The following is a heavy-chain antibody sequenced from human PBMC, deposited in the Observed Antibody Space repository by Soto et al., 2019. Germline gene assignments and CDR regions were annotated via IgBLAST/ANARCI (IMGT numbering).Heavy chain of an antibody. D-gene: IGHD6-19*01. CDR2: ITSDTKTI. Sequence: EVQLVESGGNLVQPGGSLRLSCAASGFRFSIYSMNWVRQAPGKGLEWSAYITSDTKTIKYADSVKSRFTISRDNGKNSVYLQMNSLRDEDTAVYYCARSVEGHFDYWGQGTVVTVSA. V-gene: IGHV3-48*02. CDR1: GFRFSIYS. CDR3: ARSVEGHFDY. J-gene: IGHJ4*02.